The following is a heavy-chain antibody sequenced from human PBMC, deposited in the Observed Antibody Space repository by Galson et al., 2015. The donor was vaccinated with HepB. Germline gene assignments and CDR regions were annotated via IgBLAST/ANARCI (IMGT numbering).Heavy chain of an antibody. D-gene: IGHD3-3*01. Sequence: SLRLSRAASGFTFGSYGMHWVRQAPGKGLEWVAVISYDGSNKYYADSVKGRFTISRDNSKNTLYLQMNSLRAEDTAVYYCAKDARSPFWSGLLFSVENYFDYWGQGTLVTVSS. CDR1: GFTFGSYG. CDR3: AKDARSPFWSGLLFSVENYFDY. J-gene: IGHJ4*02. CDR2: ISYDGSNK. V-gene: IGHV3-30*18.